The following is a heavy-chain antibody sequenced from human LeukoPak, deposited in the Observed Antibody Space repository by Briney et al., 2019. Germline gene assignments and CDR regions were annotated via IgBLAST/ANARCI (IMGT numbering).Heavy chain of an antibody. V-gene: IGHV3-30*02. Sequence: GGSLRLSCVASGFRFSSNGMHWVRQAPGKGLEWVTFIRNDGSDKYYVDSVKGRFTISRDTSKNTVYVQMNSLRSEDTAVYYCVRDADWSFDYWGQGTLVTVSS. D-gene: IGHD2-21*01. J-gene: IGHJ4*02. CDR3: VRDADWSFDY. CDR1: GFRFSSNG. CDR2: IRNDGSDK.